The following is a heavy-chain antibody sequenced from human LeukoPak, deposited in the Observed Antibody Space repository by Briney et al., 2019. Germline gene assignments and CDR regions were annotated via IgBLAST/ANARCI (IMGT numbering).Heavy chain of an antibody. CDR1: GFTFSRYT. D-gene: IGHD3-16*01. CDR2: ISGGDTR. CDR3: AKNRETDNVWTFDL. J-gene: IGHJ3*01. Sequence: AGSPRLSCVASGFTFSRYTINWIRQAPGRGLEWVSAISGGDTRYYADSVWGRFTVTRDNAKNIVYLQMGNLRPEDTAIYFCAKNRETDNVWTFDLWGRGTMVTVSS. V-gene: IGHV3-23*01.